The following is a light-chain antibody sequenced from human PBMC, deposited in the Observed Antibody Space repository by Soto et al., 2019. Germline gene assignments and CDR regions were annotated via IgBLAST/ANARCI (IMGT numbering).Light chain of an antibody. Sequence: EIVMTQSPATLSVSPGGRASLSCRASQSIDIYVAWYHQKPGQAPKVLIYGGSTSATGIPARFSGSGSGTDFTLTLSSLQAEDFGVYYCKQYNKGPPTFGQGTRLEI. CDR3: KQYNKGPPT. CDR2: GGS. J-gene: IGKJ5*01. V-gene: IGKV3-15*01. CDR1: QSIDIY.